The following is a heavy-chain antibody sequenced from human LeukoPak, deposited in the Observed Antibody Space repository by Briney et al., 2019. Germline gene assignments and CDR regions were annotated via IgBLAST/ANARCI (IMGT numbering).Heavy chain of an antibody. CDR3: AKNIRAMGPYYLDY. CDR1: GFTFDNYA. J-gene: IGHJ4*02. V-gene: IGHV3-9*03. CDR2: ISWNSGSI. D-gene: IGHD1-26*01. Sequence: PGRSLRLSCAASGFTFDNYAMYWVRQAPGKGLEWVSGISWNSGSIDYADSVKGRFTISRDNAKNFLYLQMNNLRTEDMALYYCAKNIRAMGPYYLDYWGQGTLVTVSS.